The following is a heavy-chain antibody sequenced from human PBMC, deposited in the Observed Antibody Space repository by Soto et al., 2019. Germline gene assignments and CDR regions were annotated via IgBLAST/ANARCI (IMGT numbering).Heavy chain of an antibody. Sequence: QVQLQEAGPGLVKPSETLSLTCTVSGGSISTYYWSWIRQPPGKGLEWIGYIYDSGSTNYNPSLKSRVTISLDTSKNPFSLKLSSVTAADTAVYYCARDRLATWFDPWGQGTLVTVSS. CDR1: GGSISTYY. V-gene: IGHV4-59*01. D-gene: IGHD3-9*01. CDR2: IYDSGST. CDR3: ARDRLATWFDP. J-gene: IGHJ5*02.